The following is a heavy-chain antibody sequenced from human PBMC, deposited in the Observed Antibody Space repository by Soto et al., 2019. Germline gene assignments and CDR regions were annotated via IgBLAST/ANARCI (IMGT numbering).Heavy chain of an antibody. CDR2: IYYSGST. V-gene: IGHV4-59*01. CDR1: GGSISSYY. D-gene: IGHD4-17*01. J-gene: IGHJ6*03. CDR3: ASAYGDFYMDV. Sequence: SETLSLTCTVSGGSISSYYWSWIRQPPGKGLEWIGYIYYSGSTNYNPSLKSRVTISIDTSKNQFSLKLSSVTTADTAVYYCASAYGDFYMDVWGKGTTVTVSS.